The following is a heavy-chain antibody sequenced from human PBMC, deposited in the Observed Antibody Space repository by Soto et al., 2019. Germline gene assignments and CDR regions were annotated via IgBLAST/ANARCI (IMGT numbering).Heavy chain of an antibody. Sequence: GGSLRLSCAASGFTFSSYAMSWVRQAPGKGLEWVSAISGSGGSTYYADSVKGRFTISRDNSKNTLYLQMNSLRAEDTAVYYCAKAQVVPAAAQRNGMDVWGQGTTVTVSS. CDR2: ISGSGGST. D-gene: IGHD2-2*01. CDR3: AKAQVVPAAAQRNGMDV. J-gene: IGHJ6*02. CDR1: GFTFSSYA. V-gene: IGHV3-23*01.